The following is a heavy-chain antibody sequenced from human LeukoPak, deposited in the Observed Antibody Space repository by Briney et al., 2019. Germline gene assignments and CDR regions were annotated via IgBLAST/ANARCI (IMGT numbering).Heavy chain of an antibody. D-gene: IGHD3-10*01. J-gene: IGHJ3*02. V-gene: IGHV4-59*04. CDR3: AKSNGYGLVDI. CDR1: GFTFNNYY. Sequence: PGGSLRLSCAASGFTFNNYYMSWVRQTPGKGLEWIGNIFYSGGTYYSPSLTSRVTISLDTSRNQFSLKLNSVTAADTAVYYCAKSNGYGLVDIWGQGTMVTVSS. CDR2: IFYSGGT.